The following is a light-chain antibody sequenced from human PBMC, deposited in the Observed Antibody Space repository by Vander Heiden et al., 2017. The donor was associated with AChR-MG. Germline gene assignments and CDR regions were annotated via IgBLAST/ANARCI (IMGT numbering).Light chain of an antibody. J-gene: IGLJ2*01. V-gene: IGLV1-47*01. Sequence: QSVLTQPPSPSGPPGRRVTISCSGSSSNIGRNYVYWYQQLPGTAPKLLIYRNNLRPSGVPDRFSGSKSGTSASLAISGLRSDDEADYYCAAWDDDLSGVLFGGGTKLTVL. CDR2: RNN. CDR3: AAWDDDLSGVL. CDR1: SSNIGRNY.